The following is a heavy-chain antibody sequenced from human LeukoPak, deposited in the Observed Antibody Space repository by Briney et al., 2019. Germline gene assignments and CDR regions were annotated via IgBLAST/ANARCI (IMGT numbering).Heavy chain of an antibody. D-gene: IGHD3-10*01. CDR3: AKDRIIMLRGVIRYYFDY. Sequence: GGSLRLSCAASGFTVSSNYMSWVRQAPGKGLEWVSVIYSGGSTYYADSVKGRFTISRDNSKNTLFLQMNSLRAEDTAVYYCAKDRIIMLRGVIRYYFDYWGQGTLVTVSS. J-gene: IGHJ4*02. CDR1: GFTVSSNY. V-gene: IGHV3-53*01. CDR2: IYSGGST.